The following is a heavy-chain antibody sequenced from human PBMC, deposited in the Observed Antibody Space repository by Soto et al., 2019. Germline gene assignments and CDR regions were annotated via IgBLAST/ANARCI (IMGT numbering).Heavy chain of an antibody. Sequence: QLVQSGAEVKRPGSSVKVSCKASGGDFLSYTISWVRQVPGQGPEWMGTIIPILDVAKNAQKFPGRVAITADKATSTVYMELRSLRSDDTAVYYCAQMWFGELWHGMDVWCQGNRITVPS. CDR3: AQMWFGELWHGMDV. CDR1: GGDFLSYT. J-gene: IGHJ6*02. V-gene: IGHV1-69*02. CDR2: IIPILDVA. D-gene: IGHD3-10*01.